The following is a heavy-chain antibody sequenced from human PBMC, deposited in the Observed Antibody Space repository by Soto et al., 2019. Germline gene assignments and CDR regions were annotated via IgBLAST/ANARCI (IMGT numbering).Heavy chain of an antibody. J-gene: IGHJ4*02. D-gene: IGHD1-1*01. V-gene: IGHV1-18*01. CDR1: GYGFTTYG. Sequence: QVHLVQSGAEVKKPGASVKVSCKGSGYGFTTYGITWVRQAPGQGLEWMAWSSAHNGNTDYAQNLQGRVTVPRDTSTGTAYMGLRSMRSDASAVDYCARGRYGDYWGQGARVTVSS. CDR3: ARGRYGDY. CDR2: SSAHNGNT.